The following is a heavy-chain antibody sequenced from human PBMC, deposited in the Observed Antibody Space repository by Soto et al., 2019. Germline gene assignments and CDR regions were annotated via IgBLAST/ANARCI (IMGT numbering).Heavy chain of an antibody. CDR3: AHRQPNSSGWNWFDP. D-gene: IGHD6-19*01. CDR1: GFSLSTSGVG. CDR2: IYWDDDK. J-gene: IGHJ5*02. V-gene: IGHV2-5*02. Sequence: QITLKESGPTLVKPTQTLTLTGTFSGFSLSTSGVGVAWIRQPPGKALEWLAPIYWDDDKRYSPSLKCRPTITNDTSKNQVVLTMTNMDPVDTATYYCAHRQPNSSGWNWFDPWGQGTLVTVSS.